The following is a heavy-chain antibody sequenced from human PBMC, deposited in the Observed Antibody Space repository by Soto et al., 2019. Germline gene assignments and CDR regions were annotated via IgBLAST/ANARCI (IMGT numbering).Heavy chain of an antibody. CDR1: GYTFTSYY. D-gene: IGHD6-13*01. V-gene: IGHV1-46*03. CDR3: AIAAAGPDAFDI. CDR2: INPNGGST. J-gene: IGHJ3*02. Sequence: ASVKVSCKASGYTFTSYYIHWVRQAPGQGLEWMGIINPNGGSTNYAQKFQGRVTMTRDTSTSTVYMELSSLRSEDTAVYYCAIAAAGPDAFDIWGQGTMVTVSS.